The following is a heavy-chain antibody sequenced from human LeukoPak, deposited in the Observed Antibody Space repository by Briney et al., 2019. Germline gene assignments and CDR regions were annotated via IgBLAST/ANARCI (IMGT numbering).Heavy chain of an antibody. J-gene: IGHJ4*02. D-gene: IGHD6-6*01. CDR1: GFTFSSYA. Sequence: GGSLRLSRAASGFTFSSYAMSWVRQVPGKGLEWVSVISGSGDNTYYADSVKGRFTISRDNCKNMLYLQMNSLRAEDTAVYYCAKWKYSNSGIDDYWGQGTLVTVSS. CDR3: AKWKYSNSGIDDY. CDR2: ISGSGDNT. V-gene: IGHV3-23*01.